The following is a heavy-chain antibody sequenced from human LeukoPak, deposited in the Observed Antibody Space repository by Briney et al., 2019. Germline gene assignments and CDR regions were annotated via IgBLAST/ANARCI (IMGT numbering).Heavy chain of an antibody. D-gene: IGHD5-24*01. CDR2: IYYSGST. CDR1: GGSISSYY. V-gene: IGHV4-59*01. CDR3: AKDRVGGWLQGYDAFDI. Sequence: ETLSLTCTVSGGSISSYYCSWIRQPPGKGLEWIGYIYYSGSTNYNPSLKSRVTISVDTSKNQFSLKLSSVTAADTAVYYCAKDRVGGWLQGYDAFDIWGQGTMVTVSS. J-gene: IGHJ3*02.